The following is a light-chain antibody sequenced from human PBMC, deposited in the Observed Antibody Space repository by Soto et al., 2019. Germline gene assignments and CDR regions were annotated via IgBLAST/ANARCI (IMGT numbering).Light chain of an antibody. CDR3: QQYGSSPGT. CDR2: AAS. Sequence: EIVLTQSPGTLSLSPGERATLSCRASQSVSSSYLAWYQQKPGQAPRLFIYAASSRATGIPDRFSGSGSGTDFTLTISRLEPEDFAVYYCQQYGSSPGTFGQGTKVEIK. J-gene: IGKJ1*01. V-gene: IGKV3-20*01. CDR1: QSVSSSY.